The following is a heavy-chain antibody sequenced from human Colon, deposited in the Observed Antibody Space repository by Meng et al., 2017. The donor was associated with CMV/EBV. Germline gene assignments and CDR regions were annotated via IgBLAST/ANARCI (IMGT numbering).Heavy chain of an antibody. Sequence: TVEGGAVRSGRDDWSWIRKPQGKGLEGIGSIYYRGRTYYNPSLKSRVTISVETSKNQFSLRLSSVTAADTAVYYCARIAAVGNIGYWGQGTLVTVSS. V-gene: IGHV4-39*01. CDR1: GGAVRSGRDD. D-gene: IGHD6-13*01. CDR2: IYYRGRT. CDR3: ARIAAVGNIGY. J-gene: IGHJ4*02.